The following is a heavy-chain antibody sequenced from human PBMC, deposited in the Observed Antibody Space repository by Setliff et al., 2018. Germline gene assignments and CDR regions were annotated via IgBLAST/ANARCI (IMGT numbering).Heavy chain of an antibody. J-gene: IGHJ5*02. CDR2: IYDRGST. CDR1: GGSISSSTNY. D-gene: IGHD3-16*01. CDR3: ARGFTAQPAMLRGNWYDP. V-gene: IGHV4-39*07. Sequence: SETLSLTCTASGGSISSSTNYWGWIRQPPGKGLEWIGNIYDRGSTHYNPSLKSRVTISEDTSKSQSSLKLSSVTAADTAVYYCARGFTAQPAMLRGNWYDPWGRGTLVTVSS.